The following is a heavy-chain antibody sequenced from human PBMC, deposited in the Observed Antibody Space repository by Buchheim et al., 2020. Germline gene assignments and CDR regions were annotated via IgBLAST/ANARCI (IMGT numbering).Heavy chain of an antibody. D-gene: IGHD2-15*01. CDR1: GGSISSSSYY. V-gene: IGHV4-39*01. J-gene: IGHJ4*02. CDR3: ASPSHTALGYCSGGSCYLDY. CDR2: IYYSGST. Sequence: QLQLQESGPGLVKPSETLSLTCTVSGGSISSSSYYWGWIRQPPGKGLEWLGSIYYSGSTYYNPSLKSRVTISVDTSKNQFSLKLSSVTAADTAVYYCASPSHTALGYCSGGSCYLDYWGQGTL.